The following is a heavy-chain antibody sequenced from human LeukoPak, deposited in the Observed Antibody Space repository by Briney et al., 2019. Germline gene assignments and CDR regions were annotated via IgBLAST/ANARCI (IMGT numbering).Heavy chain of an antibody. Sequence: GGSLRLSCAASGFAFSSYSMNWVRQAPGKGLEWVSSISSSSSYIYYADSVKGRFTISRDNAKNSLYLQMNSLRAEDTAVYYCARDRATHYYMDVWGKGTTVTVSS. V-gene: IGHV3-21*01. CDR3: ARDRATHYYMDV. CDR2: ISSSSSYI. CDR1: GFAFSSYS. J-gene: IGHJ6*03. D-gene: IGHD5-12*01.